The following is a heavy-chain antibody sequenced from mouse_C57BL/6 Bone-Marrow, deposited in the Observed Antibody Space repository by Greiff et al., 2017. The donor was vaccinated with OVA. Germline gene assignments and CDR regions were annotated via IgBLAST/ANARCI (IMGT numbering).Heavy chain of an antibody. CDR3: AKTYYSNSFAY. D-gene: IGHD2-5*01. V-gene: IGHV1-50*01. CDR2: IDPSDSYT. Sequence: QVQLQQPGAELVKPGASVKMSCKASGYTFTSYWITWVKQRPGQGLEWIGEIDPSDSYTNYNQKFKGKATLTVDTSSSTAYMQLSSLTSEDSAVYYCAKTYYSNSFAYWGQGTLVTVSA. J-gene: IGHJ3*01. CDR1: GYTFTSYW.